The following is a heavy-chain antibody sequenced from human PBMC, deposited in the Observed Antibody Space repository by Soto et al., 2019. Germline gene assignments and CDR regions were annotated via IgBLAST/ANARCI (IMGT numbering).Heavy chain of an antibody. D-gene: IGHD2-15*01. Sequence: PGGSLRLSCAASGFTFSDYYMSWIHQAPGKGLEWVSAISGSGGSTYYADSVKGRFTISRDNSKNTLYLQMNSLRAEDTAVYYCAKDLGLGYCSGGSCYGFDWFDPWGQG. V-gene: IGHV3-23*01. J-gene: IGHJ5*02. CDR3: AKDLGLGYCSGGSCYGFDWFDP. CDR1: GFTFSDYY. CDR2: ISGSGGST.